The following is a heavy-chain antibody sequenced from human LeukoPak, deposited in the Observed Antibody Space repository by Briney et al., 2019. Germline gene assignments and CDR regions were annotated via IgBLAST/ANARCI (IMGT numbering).Heavy chain of an antibody. V-gene: IGHV3-74*01. J-gene: IGHJ4*02. CDR1: GFTFSSYW. CDR3: ARVVDTHFDY. Sequence: GGSLRLSCAASGFTFSSYWMHWVRQAPGKGLVWVSRIKSDGSTTTYADSVKGRFTISRDNAKNTLYLQMNSLRAEDTAVYYCARVVDTHFDYWGQGTLVSVSS. D-gene: IGHD5-18*01. CDR2: IKSDGSTT.